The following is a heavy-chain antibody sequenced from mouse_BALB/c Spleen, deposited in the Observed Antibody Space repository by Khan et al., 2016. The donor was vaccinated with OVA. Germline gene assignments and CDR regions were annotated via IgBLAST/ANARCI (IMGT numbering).Heavy chain of an antibody. Sequence: VELVESGPGLVAPSQSLSITCTVSGFSLTSNGVSWVRQPPGKGLEWLGVIWGDGSINYHSVLKSRLSISKDNSKSQVFLKLNSLQTDDTATYYGAKLRVFYFDYWGQGTTLTVSS. CDR1: GFSLTSNG. CDR3: AKLRVFYFDY. CDR2: IWGDGSI. J-gene: IGHJ2*01. V-gene: IGHV2-3*01.